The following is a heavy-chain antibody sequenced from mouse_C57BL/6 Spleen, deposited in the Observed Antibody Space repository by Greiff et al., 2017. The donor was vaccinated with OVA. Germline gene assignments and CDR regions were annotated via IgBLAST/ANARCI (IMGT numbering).Heavy chain of an antibody. CDR3: ARRVIYYGNYGGAMDY. CDR2: INPNNGGT. V-gene: IGHV1-18*01. CDR1: GYTFTDYN. D-gene: IGHD2-1*01. J-gene: IGHJ4*01. Sequence: EVQLQESGPELVKPGASVKIPCKASGYTFTDYNMDWVKQSHGKSLEWIGDINPNNGGTIYNQKFKGKATLTVDKSSSTAYMELRSLTSEDTAVYYCARRVIYYGNYGGAMDYWGQGTSVTVSS.